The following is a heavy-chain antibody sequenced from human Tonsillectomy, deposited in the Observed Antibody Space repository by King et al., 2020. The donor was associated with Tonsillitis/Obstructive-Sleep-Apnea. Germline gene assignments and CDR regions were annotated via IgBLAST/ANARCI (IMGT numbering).Heavy chain of an antibody. V-gene: IGHV5-51*01. J-gene: IGHJ4*02. CDR1: GYSCTSYW. Sequence: VQLVESGAEVKKPGESLKISCKGSGYSCTSYWIGWVRQMPGKGLEWMGIIYPGDSDTRYSPSFQGQVTSSADKSISTAYLQWSSLKASDTAMYYCARGYDCSSTSCLFDYWDQGTLVTVSS. CDR3: ARGYDCSSTSCLFDY. D-gene: IGHD2-2*01. CDR2: IYPGDSDT.